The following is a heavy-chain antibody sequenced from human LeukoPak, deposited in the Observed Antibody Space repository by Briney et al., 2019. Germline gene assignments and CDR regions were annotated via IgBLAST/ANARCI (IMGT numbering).Heavy chain of an antibody. J-gene: IGHJ5*02. CDR3: ATCRDEFGDYGFTS. V-gene: IGHV4-34*01. Sequence: PSETLSLTCAVYGGSFSGYYWSWIRQPPGKGLEWIGEINHSGSTNYNPSLMSRVTISVDTSKNQFSLKLSSVTAADTAVYYCATCRDEFGDYGFTSWGQGTLVTVSS. CDR1: GGSFSGYY. D-gene: IGHD4-17*01. CDR2: INHSGST.